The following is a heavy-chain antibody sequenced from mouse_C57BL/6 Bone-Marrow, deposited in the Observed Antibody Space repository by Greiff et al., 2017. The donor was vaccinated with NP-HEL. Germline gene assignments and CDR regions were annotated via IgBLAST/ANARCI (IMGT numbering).Heavy chain of an antibody. CDR3: ARRDEDSSYYYAMDY. V-gene: IGHV1-12*01. Sequence: LQQSGAELVRPGASVKMSCKASGYTFTSYNMHWVKQTPRQGLEWIGAIYPGNGDTSYNQKFKGKATLTVDKSSSTAYMQLSSLTSEDSAVYFCARRDEDSSYYYAMDYWGQGTSVTVSS. CDR2: IYPGNGDT. D-gene: IGHD1-1*01. J-gene: IGHJ4*01. CDR1: GYTFTSYN.